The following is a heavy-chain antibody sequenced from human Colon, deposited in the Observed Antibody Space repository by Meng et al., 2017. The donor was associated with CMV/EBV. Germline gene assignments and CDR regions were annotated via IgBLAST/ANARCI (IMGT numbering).Heavy chain of an antibody. CDR2: ISGSGGGT. CDR3: AKDQAGYYDSSGRDY. CDR1: GFTFSSYA. D-gene: IGHD3-22*01. J-gene: IGHJ4*02. Sequence: SCAASGFTFSSYAMSWVRQAPGKGLEWVSAISGSGGGTYYADSVKGRFTISRDNSKNTLYLQMNSLRAEDTAVYYCAKDQAGYYDSSGRDYWGQGTLVTVSS. V-gene: IGHV3-23*01.